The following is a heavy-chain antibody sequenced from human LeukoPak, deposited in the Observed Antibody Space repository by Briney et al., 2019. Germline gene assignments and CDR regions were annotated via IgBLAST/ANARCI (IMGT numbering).Heavy chain of an antibody. J-gene: IGHJ4*02. CDR3: AAGGAVTIATTGTDY. D-gene: IGHD6-13*01. Sequence: GGSLRLSCAASGFTFSSYEMNWVRQAPGKGLEWVSYISSSGSTRYYADSVKGRFTISRENAKNSLYLQMNSLRAEDTAVYYCAAGGAVTIATTGTDYWGQGTLVTVSS. V-gene: IGHV3-48*03. CDR1: GFTFSSYE. CDR2: ISSSGSTR.